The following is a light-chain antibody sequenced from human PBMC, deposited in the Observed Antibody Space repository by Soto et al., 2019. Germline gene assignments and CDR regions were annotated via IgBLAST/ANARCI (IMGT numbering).Light chain of an antibody. CDR1: QSISSSF. Sequence: EIVLTQSPGTLSLYPGERASLPCGVSQSISSSFLAWYQQKPGQAPRLLIYGASSRATGIPDRFSGTGSETDFTLTISRLEPEDFAVYYCQQYDNSPNTFGQGTRLEV. CDR2: GAS. CDR3: QQYDNSPNT. J-gene: IGKJ5*01. V-gene: IGKV3-20*01.